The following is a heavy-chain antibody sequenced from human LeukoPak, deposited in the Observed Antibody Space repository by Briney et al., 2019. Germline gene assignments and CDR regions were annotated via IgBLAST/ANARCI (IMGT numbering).Heavy chain of an antibody. CDR2: ISAYNGNT. J-gene: IGHJ5*02. D-gene: IGHD2-2*01. CDR3: ARDQYQLPLNTFDP. V-gene: IGHV1-18*01. CDR1: GYTFTSYG. Sequence: ASVKVSCKASGYTFTSYGISWVRQAPGQGLECMGWISAYNGNTNYAQKLQGRVTMTTDTSTSTAYMELRSLRSDDTAVYYCARDQYQLPLNTFDPWGQGTLVTVSS.